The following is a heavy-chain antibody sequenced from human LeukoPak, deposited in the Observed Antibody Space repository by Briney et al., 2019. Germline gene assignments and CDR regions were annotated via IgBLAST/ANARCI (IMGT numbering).Heavy chain of an antibody. CDR3: ARGRAGYYGSGSYFY. D-gene: IGHD3-10*01. J-gene: IGHJ4*02. CDR1: GYTFTSYG. Sequence: ASVKVSCKASGYTFTSYGISWVRQAPGEGLEWMGWISAYTGNTNYAQKLQGRVTMTTGTSTSTAYMELRSLRSDDTAVYYCARGRAGYYGSGSYFYWGQGTLVTVSS. CDR2: ISAYTGNT. V-gene: IGHV1-18*01.